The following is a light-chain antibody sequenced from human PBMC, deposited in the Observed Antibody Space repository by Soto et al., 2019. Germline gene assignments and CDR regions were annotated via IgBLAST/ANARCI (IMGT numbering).Light chain of an antibody. V-gene: IGKV3-15*01. CDR3: QQYNNWPPFT. J-gene: IGKJ3*01. CDR1: QSVSGN. Sequence: EIVMTQSPATLSVSPGERATLSCRASQSVSGNLAWYQQKPGQAPRLLIYGASTRATGIPARFSGSGSGTAFTLIISSLQSADFAVYYCQQYNNWPPFTFGPGTKVDIK. CDR2: GAS.